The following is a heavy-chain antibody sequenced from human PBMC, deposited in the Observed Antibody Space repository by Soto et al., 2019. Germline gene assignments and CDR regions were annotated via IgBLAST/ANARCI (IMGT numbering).Heavy chain of an antibody. CDR2: ISYDGSNK. CDR1: GFTFSSYG. D-gene: IGHD2-2*01. V-gene: IGHV3-30*18. CDR3: AKTPSDCSSTSCSEYYYYYYGMDF. Sequence: PGGSLRLSCAASGFTFSSYGMHWVRQAPGKGLEWVAVISYDGSNKYYTDSVKGRFTISRDNSENTLYLQMNSLRAEDTAVYYCAKTPSDCSSTSCSEYYYYYYGMDFWGQGTTVTVSS. J-gene: IGHJ6*02.